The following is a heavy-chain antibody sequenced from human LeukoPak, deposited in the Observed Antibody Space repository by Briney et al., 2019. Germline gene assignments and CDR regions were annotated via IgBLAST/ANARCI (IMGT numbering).Heavy chain of an antibody. D-gene: IGHD3-16*02. CDR1: GFTFSSYW. Sequence: GGSLRLSCAASGFTFSSYWMSWVRQAPGKGLEWVANIKQDGSEKYYVDSVKGRFTISRDKAKNSLYLQMNSLRAEDTAVYCCARVGGDYDYVWGTYRLDYWGQGILVTVSS. J-gene: IGHJ4*02. CDR2: IKQDGSEK. V-gene: IGHV3-7*01. CDR3: ARVGGDYDYVWGTYRLDY.